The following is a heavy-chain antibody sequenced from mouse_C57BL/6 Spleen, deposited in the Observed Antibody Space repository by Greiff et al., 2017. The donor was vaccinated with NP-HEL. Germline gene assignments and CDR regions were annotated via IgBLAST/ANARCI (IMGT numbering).Heavy chain of an antibody. V-gene: IGHV1-69*01. Sequence: QVQLQQPGAELVMPGASVKLSCKASGYTFTSYWMHWVKQRPGQGLEWIGEIDPSDSYTNYNQKFKGKSTLTVDKSSSTAYMQLSRLTSEDAAVYYCARGNWDGDYWGKGTTLTVSS. D-gene: IGHD4-1*01. CDR2: IDPSDSYT. CDR3: ARGNWDGDY. J-gene: IGHJ2*01. CDR1: GYTFTSYW.